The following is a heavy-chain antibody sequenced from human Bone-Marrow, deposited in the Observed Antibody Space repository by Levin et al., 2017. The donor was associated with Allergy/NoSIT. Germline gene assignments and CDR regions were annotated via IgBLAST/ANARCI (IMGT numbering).Heavy chain of an antibody. J-gene: IGHJ4*02. V-gene: IGHV3-33*01. D-gene: IGHD3-22*01. CDR3: ASQVVVISEAVPALDY. Sequence: GGSLRLSCAASGFTFSSYGMHWVRQAPGKGLEWVAVIWYDGSNKYYADSVKGRFTISRDNSKNTLYLQMNSLRAEDTAVYYCASQVVVISEAVPALDYWGQGTLVTVSS. CDR2: IWYDGSNK. CDR1: GFTFSSYG.